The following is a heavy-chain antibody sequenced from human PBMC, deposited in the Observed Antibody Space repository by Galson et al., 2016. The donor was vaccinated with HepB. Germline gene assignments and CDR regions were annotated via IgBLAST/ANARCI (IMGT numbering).Heavy chain of an antibody. Sequence: SLRLSCAASGFTFSTYWMHWVRQVPGMGLVWVSRVNSDGSRTTYVDSVKGRFTISRDNAKNTLYLQMNSLRVEDTAVYYCAKSVGIQLWLDHAFDIWGQGTMVTVSS. J-gene: IGHJ3*02. CDR1: GFTFSTYW. CDR2: VNSDGSRT. CDR3: AKSVGIQLWLDHAFDI. D-gene: IGHD5-18*01. V-gene: IGHV3-74*01.